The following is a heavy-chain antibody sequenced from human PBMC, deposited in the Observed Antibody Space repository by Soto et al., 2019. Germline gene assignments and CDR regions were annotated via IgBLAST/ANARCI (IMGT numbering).Heavy chain of an antibody. CDR1: GVTFRSYW. CDR3: ARAPIPRPYYFDS. V-gene: IGHV3-7*01. Sequence: PGGSLRLSCAASGVTFRSYWMSWVRQAPGKGLEWVANINQDGREKYYVDSVKGRFTISRDNAKSSLYLQMNSLRAEDTAVYYCARAPIPRPYYFDSWGQGTLVTVSS. CDR2: INQDGREK. J-gene: IGHJ4*02. D-gene: IGHD2-21*01.